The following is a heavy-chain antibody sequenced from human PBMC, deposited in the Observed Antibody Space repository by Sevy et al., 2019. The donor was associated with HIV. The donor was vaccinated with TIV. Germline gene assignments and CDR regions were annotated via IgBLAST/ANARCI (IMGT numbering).Heavy chain of an antibody. J-gene: IGHJ6*02. Sequence: GGSLRLSCAASGFTFDDYAMHWVRQAPGKGLEWVSGISWDSGSIGYADSVKGRFTISRDNAKNSLYLQMNSLRAEDTALYYCAKDIAGYYDSSGYYSRYYYYGMDVWGQRTTVTVSS. V-gene: IGHV3-9*01. CDR1: GFTFDDYA. D-gene: IGHD3-22*01. CDR3: AKDIAGYYDSSGYYSRYYYYGMDV. CDR2: ISWDSGSI.